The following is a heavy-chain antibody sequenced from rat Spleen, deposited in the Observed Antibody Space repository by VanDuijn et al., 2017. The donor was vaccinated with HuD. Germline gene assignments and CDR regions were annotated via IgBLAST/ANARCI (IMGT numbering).Heavy chain of an antibody. CDR1: GFTFSNYY. J-gene: IGHJ1*01. Sequence: EVQLVESDGGLVQPGRSLKLSCAASGFTFSNYYMAWVRQAPTKGLEWVAYISIGGGTTFYRDSVKGRFTISRENAKRTLYLQMDSLRSEDTATYYCTRRGYLSDWYFDFWGPGTMVTVSS. V-gene: IGHV5-27*01. CDR2: ISIGGGTT. D-gene: IGHD4-4*01. CDR3: TRRGYLSDWYFDF.